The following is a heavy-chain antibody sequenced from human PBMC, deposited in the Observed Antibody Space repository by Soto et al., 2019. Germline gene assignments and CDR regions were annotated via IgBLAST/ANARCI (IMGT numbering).Heavy chain of an antibody. D-gene: IGHD3-3*01. CDR1: GYTFTSYY. Sequence: QVQLVQSGAEVKKPGASVKVSCKASGYTFTSYYMNWVRQAPGQGLEWMGIINPSGGSTSYAQKFQGRVTMTRDTSTSTVYMELSSLRSEDTAVYYCARDAQPYYDFWSGYSSWFDPWGQGTLVTVSS. CDR2: INPSGGST. CDR3: ARDAQPYYDFWSGYSSWFDP. J-gene: IGHJ5*02. V-gene: IGHV1-46*03.